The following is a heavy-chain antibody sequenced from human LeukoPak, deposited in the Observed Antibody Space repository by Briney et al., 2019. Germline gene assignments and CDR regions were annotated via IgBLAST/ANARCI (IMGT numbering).Heavy chain of an antibody. D-gene: IGHD1-26*01. J-gene: IGHJ4*02. CDR2: IYSGGST. Sequence: GGSLRLSCAASEFTVSSNYMSWVRQAPGKGLEWVSVIYSGGSTYYADSVKGRFTISRDNSKNTLYLQMNSLRAEDTAVYYCARDRVGATGYWGQGALVTVSS. V-gene: IGHV3-53*01. CDR1: EFTVSSNY. CDR3: ARDRVGATGY.